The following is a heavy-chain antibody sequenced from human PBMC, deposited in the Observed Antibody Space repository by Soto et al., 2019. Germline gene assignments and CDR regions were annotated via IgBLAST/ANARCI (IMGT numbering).Heavy chain of an antibody. CDR1: GLSLSTSGVG. Sequence: QITLKESGPTLVKPTQTLTLTCTLSGLSLSTSGVGVGWIRQPPGKALEGLALVYWDDDKRYSPSLKSRLTITTDTSKNQVDLRMANMDPGDTDAYYCARHITTVGYFDYWGQGTLVTVSS. CDR2: VYWDDDK. J-gene: IGHJ4*02. CDR3: ARHITTVGYFDY. D-gene: IGHD3-10*01. V-gene: IGHV2-5*02.